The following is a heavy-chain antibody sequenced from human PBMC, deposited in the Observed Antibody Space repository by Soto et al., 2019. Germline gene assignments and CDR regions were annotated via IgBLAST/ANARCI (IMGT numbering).Heavy chain of an antibody. Sequence: GESLKISCKGSGYSFTSYWIGWVRQMPGKGLEWMGIIYPGDSDTRYSPSFQGQVTISADKSISTAYLQWSSLKASDTAMYYCARRSSRECSGGCGPYYYYYYMDVWGKGTTVTVSS. CDR2: IYPGDSDT. CDR1: GYSFTSYW. D-gene: IGHD2-15*01. V-gene: IGHV5-51*01. J-gene: IGHJ6*03. CDR3: ARRSSRECSGGCGPYYYYYYMDV.